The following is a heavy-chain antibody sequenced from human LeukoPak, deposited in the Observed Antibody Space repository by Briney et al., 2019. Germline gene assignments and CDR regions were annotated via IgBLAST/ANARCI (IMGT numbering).Heavy chain of an antibody. CDR1: GYTFTSYY. CDR2: INPSGGST. Sequence: ASVKLSCKASGYTFTSYYMHWVRQAPGQGLEWMGIINPSGGSTSYAQKFQGRVTMTRDMSTSTVYMELSSLRSEDTAVYYCARSPISYYMDVWGKGTTVTVSS. D-gene: IGHD5-24*01. J-gene: IGHJ6*03. V-gene: IGHV1-46*01. CDR3: ARSPISYYMDV.